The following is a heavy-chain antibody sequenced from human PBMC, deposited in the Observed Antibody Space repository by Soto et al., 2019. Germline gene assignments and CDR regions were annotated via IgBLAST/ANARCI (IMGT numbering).Heavy chain of an antibody. CDR3: ARDGHCALYGLDV. CDR2: ISNSGTTI. CDR1: GFSFSDYY. V-gene: IGHV3-11*01. J-gene: IGHJ6*02. Sequence: QVQLVESGGGLLKPGGSLRLSCAASGFSFSDYYMTWIRQAPGKGLEWLSYISNSGTTIYYADSLKGRFTISRDNAKHSLYLQMDSLRAEDTAVYYCARDGHCALYGLDVWGQGTTVTVSS. D-gene: IGHD2-2*03.